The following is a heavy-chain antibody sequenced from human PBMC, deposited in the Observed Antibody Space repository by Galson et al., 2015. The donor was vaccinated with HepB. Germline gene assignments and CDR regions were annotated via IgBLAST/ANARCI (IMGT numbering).Heavy chain of an antibody. J-gene: IGHJ5*02. D-gene: IGHD1-7*01. CDR2: ILSNGIAT. V-gene: IGHV3-64D*06. CDR3: LITPRNWNYGNP. CDR1: GFTFSNYP. Sequence: SLRLSCAASGFTFSNYPMHWVRQPPGKGLEYVSAILSNGIATFYADSVKGRFTISRDNYKNTLYLQMNSLRPEDTAIYYCLITPRNWNYGNPWGQGTLVTVSS.